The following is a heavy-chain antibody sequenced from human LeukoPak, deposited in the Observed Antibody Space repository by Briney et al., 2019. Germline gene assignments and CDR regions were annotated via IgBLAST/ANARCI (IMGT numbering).Heavy chain of an antibody. CDR2: AYYSGTT. Sequence: LETLSLTCSVSNVFVSSSLYYWGWIRQPPGEGLEWIGSAYYSGTTYYNSSPKSRVTISADTSNNRFSLTLTSVTAADTAVYYCARLGPHALKGTSYYVDVWGKGTTVFVS. J-gene: IGHJ6*03. CDR3: ARLGPHALKGTSYYVDV. CDR1: NVFVSSSLYY. V-gene: IGHV4-39*01. D-gene: IGHD1-7*01.